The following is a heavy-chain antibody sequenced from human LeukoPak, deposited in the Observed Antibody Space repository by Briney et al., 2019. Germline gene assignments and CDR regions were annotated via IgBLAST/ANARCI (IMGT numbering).Heavy chain of an antibody. V-gene: IGHV4-39*07. CDR1: GGSISTTSYF. D-gene: IGHD6-13*01. CDR3: ARVYSSSHNWFDT. J-gene: IGHJ5*02. CDR2: IYYSGTT. Sequence: SETLSLTCTVSGGSISTTSYFWAWIRQPPGEGLEWIGSIYYSGTTYYNSSLKSRVTISVERSKNHFSLNLSSLTAADMAVYYCARVYSSSHNWFDTWGQGTQVTVSS.